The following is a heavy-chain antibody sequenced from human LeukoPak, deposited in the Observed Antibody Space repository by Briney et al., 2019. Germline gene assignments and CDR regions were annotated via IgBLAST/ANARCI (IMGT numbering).Heavy chain of an antibody. CDR1: GGSISSYY. CDR2: IYYSGST. V-gene: IGHV4-59*08. Sequence: SETLSLTCTVSGGSISSYYWSWIRQPPGKGLEWIGYIYYSGSTNYNPSLKSRVTISVDTSKNQFSLKLSSVTAADTAVYYCARQEVVPAAIESYNWFDPWGQGTLSPSPQ. J-gene: IGHJ5*02. D-gene: IGHD2-2*02. CDR3: ARQEVVPAAIESYNWFDP.